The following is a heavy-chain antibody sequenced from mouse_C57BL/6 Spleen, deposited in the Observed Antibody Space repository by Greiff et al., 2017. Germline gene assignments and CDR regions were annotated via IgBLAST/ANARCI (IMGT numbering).Heavy chain of an antibody. Sequence: EVKLQESGGGLVQPGGSLKLSCAASGFTFSDYYMYWVRQTPEKRLEWVAYISNGGGSTYYPDTVKGRFTISRDNAKNTLYLQMSRLKSEDTAMYYCARLGRRGNYFDYWGQGTTLTVSS. CDR1: GFTFSDYY. CDR2: ISNGGGST. V-gene: IGHV5-12*01. J-gene: IGHJ2*01. CDR3: ARLGRRGNYFDY. D-gene: IGHD4-1*01.